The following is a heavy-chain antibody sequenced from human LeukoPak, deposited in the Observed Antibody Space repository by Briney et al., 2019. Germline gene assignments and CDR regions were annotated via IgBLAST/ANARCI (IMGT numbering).Heavy chain of an antibody. J-gene: IGHJ3*02. D-gene: IGHD6-19*01. Sequence: PSETLSLACTVSGGSISSGGYYWSWIRQHPGKGLEWIGYIYYSGSTYYNPSLKSRVTISVDTSKNQFSLKLSSVTAADTAVYYCASWGSGATDAFDIWGQGTMVTVSS. CDR2: IYYSGST. CDR1: GGSISSGGYY. CDR3: ASWGSGATDAFDI. V-gene: IGHV4-31*03.